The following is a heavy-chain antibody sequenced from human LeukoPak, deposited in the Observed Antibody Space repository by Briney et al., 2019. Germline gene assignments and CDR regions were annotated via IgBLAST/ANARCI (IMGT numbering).Heavy chain of an antibody. J-gene: IGHJ3*02. D-gene: IGHD6-19*01. CDR1: GYTFTGYC. CDR2: INPNSGGT. Sequence: ASVKVSCKASGYTFTGYCMHWVRQAPGQGLEWMGRINPNSGGTNYAQKFQGRVTMTRDTSISTAYMELSRLRSDDTAVYYCARDRIAVAAFDAFDIWGQGTMVTVSS. V-gene: IGHV1-2*06. CDR3: ARDRIAVAAFDAFDI.